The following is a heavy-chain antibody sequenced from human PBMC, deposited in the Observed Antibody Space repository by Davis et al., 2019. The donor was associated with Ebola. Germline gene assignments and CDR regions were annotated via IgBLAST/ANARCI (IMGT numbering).Heavy chain of an antibody. CDR1: GFTFRSYW. CDR2: IKEDGSEK. CDR3: ARGSRNMDV. V-gene: IGHV3-7*03. Sequence: GESLKISCAASGFTFRSYWMSWVRQAPGKGLGWVAKIKEDGSEKLEVDSVKGRFTISRDNAKDSLYLQMNSLRAEDTAVYYCARGSRNMDVWGQGTTVTVSS. J-gene: IGHJ6*02.